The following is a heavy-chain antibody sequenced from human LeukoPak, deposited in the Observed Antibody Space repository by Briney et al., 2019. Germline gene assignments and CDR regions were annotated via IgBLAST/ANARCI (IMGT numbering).Heavy chain of an antibody. D-gene: IGHD4-17*01. CDR1: GFTFSSYG. CDR2: IRYDGSNK. Sequence: GGSLRLSCAASGFTFSSYGMHWVRQAPGKGLEWVAFIRYDGSNKYYADSVKGRFTISRDNSKNTLYLQMNSLGAEDTAVYYCAKDLVDYGDYSAVDYWGQGTLVTVSS. V-gene: IGHV3-30*02. CDR3: AKDLVDYGDYSAVDY. J-gene: IGHJ4*02.